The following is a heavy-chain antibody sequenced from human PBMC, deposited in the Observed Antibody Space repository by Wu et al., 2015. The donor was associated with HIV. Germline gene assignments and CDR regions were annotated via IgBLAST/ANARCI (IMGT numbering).Heavy chain of an antibody. V-gene: IGHV1-8*01. Sequence: QVQLVQSGAEVKKPGASVKVSCKASGYTFTSYDINWVRQATGQGLEWMGWMNPNSGNTGYAQKFQGRVTMTRNTSISTAYMELSSLRSEDTAVYYCARCIAVAEGLESGGMDVWGQGTTVTVSS. D-gene: IGHD6-19*01. CDR1: GYTFTSYD. CDR3: ARCIAVAEGLESGGMDV. J-gene: IGHJ6*02. CDR2: MNPNSGNT.